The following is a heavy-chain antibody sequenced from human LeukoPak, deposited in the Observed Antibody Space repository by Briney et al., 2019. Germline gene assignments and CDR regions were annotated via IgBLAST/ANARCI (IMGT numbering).Heavy chain of an antibody. CDR1: GYTFTGYY. J-gene: IGHJ6*03. CDR2: INPNSGGT. V-gene: IGHV1-2*02. CDR3: ARNTGAAAGHYYYYMDV. Sequence: ASVKVSCKASGYTFTGYYMHWVRQAPGQGLEWMGWINPNSGGTNYAQKFQGRVTMTRDTSISTAYMELSRLRSDDTAVYYCARNTGAAAGHYYYYMDVWGKGTTVTVSS. D-gene: IGHD6-13*01.